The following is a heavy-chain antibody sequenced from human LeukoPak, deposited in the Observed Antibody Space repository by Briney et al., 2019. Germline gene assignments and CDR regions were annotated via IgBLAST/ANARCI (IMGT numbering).Heavy chain of an antibody. D-gene: IGHD1-26*01. Sequence: ASVKVSCKASVYTFSAYYMHWVRQAPGQGREWMGWINPNSGGTNYAQKFQGRVTMTRDTSINTAYMELSRLRSDDTAVYYCARGRESDAFDIWGQGTMVTVSS. J-gene: IGHJ3*02. CDR2: INPNSGGT. CDR1: VYTFSAYY. V-gene: IGHV1-2*02. CDR3: ARGRESDAFDI.